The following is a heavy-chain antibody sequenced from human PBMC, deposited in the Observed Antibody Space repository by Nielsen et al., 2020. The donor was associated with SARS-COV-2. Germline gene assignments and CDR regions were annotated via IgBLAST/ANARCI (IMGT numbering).Heavy chain of an antibody. CDR3: ARGDLVVVPSPILGLGPFFYYFYLDV. D-gene: IGHD2-2*01. Sequence: SETLSLTCAVSGGSVSSNDWWTWVRQSPGKGLEWNGEVSHSGSINSHPSLKSRVTLSMDKSKRQFSLRLTSVSAADTAVYFCARGDLVVVPSPILGLGPFFYYFYLDVWGKGTTVIVSS. J-gene: IGHJ6*03. CDR1: GGSVSSNDW. CDR2: VSHSGSI. V-gene: IGHV4-4*02.